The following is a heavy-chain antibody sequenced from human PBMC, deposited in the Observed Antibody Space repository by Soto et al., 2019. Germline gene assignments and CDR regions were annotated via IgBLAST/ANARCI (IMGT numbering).Heavy chain of an antibody. CDR1: GGSFSDYI. V-gene: IGHV4-34*01. Sequence: QVQLQQSGAGLLKPSETLSLTCDVYGGSFSDYIWTWIRQTPGKGLQWIGQINHSGSANYNPSLKSRVPISVHTSSSQFSLELRSVTAADTAVYYCARGLISGSHYSGGWYYFDSWGQGTQVTVSS. CDR3: ARGLISGSHYSGGWYYFDS. D-gene: IGHD1-26*01. CDR2: INHSGSA. J-gene: IGHJ4*02.